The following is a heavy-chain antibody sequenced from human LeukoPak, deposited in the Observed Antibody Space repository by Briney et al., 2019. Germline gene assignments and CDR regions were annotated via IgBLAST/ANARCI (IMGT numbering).Heavy chain of an antibody. CDR1: GFTFSSYW. D-gene: IGHD3-3*01. Sequence: VRSLRLSCAASGFTFSSYWMHWVRQAPGKGLVWVSRINRDGSSTSYADSVKGRFTISRDNAKNTLYLQMNSLRAEDTAVYYCARDESYYDFWRGPLYYYMDVWGKGTTVTVSS. J-gene: IGHJ6*03. V-gene: IGHV3-74*01. CDR3: ARDESYYDFWRGPLYYYMDV. CDR2: INRDGSST.